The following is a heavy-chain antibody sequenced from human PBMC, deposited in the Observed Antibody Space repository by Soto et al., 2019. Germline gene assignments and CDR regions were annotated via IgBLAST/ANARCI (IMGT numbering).Heavy chain of an antibody. Sequence: EVRLVESGGNLVHPGGSLRLSCTASGFPFSDYDFNWVRQAPGRGLEWVSHISSSGRIVYYLDSVKGRFIISRDNANNSLSLQMNSLRDEDTGLYYCARGNSGHDPSCDFWGRGTLVIVSS. D-gene: IGHD5-12*01. J-gene: IGHJ4*02. CDR3: ARGNSGHDPSCDF. V-gene: IGHV3-48*03. CDR2: ISSSGRIV. CDR1: GFPFSDYD.